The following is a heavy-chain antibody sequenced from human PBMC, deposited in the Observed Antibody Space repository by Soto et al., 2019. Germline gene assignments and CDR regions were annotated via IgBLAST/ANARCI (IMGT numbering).Heavy chain of an antibody. J-gene: IGHJ4*02. CDR1: GGTFSSYA. CDR2: IIPIFGTA. Sequence: QVQLVQSGAEVKKPGSSVKVSCKASGGTFSSYAISWVRQAPGQGLEWMGGIIPIFGTANYAQKFQGRVTITADESXSXXYMELSSLRSEDTAVYYCARVGDYDFWSGYLDFDYWGQGTLVTVSS. D-gene: IGHD3-3*01. V-gene: IGHV1-69*12. CDR3: ARVGDYDFWSGYLDFDY.